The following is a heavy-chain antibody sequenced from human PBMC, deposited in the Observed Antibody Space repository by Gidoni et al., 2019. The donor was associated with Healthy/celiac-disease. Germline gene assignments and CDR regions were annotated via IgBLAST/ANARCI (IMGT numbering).Heavy chain of an antibody. Sequence: QVQLVESGGGVVQPGRSLRLSCAASGFTFSSYGLHWVRQAPGKGLEWVAVRWYDGSNKYYADSVKGRFTISRDNSKNTLYLQMNSLRAEDTAVYYCARDYDFWSGYGYYYYYGMDVWGQGTTVTVSS. CDR1: GFTFSSYG. J-gene: IGHJ6*02. V-gene: IGHV3-33*01. CDR2: RWYDGSNK. D-gene: IGHD3-3*01. CDR3: ARDYDFWSGYGYYYYYGMDV.